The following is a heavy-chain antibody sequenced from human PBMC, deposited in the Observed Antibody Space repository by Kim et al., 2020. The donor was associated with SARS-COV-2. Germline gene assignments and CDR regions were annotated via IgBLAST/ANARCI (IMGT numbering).Heavy chain of an antibody. V-gene: IGHV4-31*03. CDR1: GGSISSGGYY. Sequence: SQTLSLTCTVSGGSISSGGYYWSWIRQHPGKGLEWIGYIYYSGSTYYNPSLKSRVTISVQKSKNQFSLKLSSVTAADTAVYYCARVVGGYSGYDLGYYYYGMDVWGHRTTVTVSS. CDR2: IYYSGST. J-gene: IGHJ6*02. D-gene: IGHD5-12*01. CDR3: ARVVGGYSGYDLGYYYYGMDV.